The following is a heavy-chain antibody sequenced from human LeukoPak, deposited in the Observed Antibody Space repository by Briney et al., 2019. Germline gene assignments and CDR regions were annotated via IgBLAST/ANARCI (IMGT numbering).Heavy chain of an antibody. D-gene: IGHD3-3*01. CDR1: GGSIISSNYY. V-gene: IGHV4-39*01. J-gene: IGHJ4*02. CDR2: TYQSGSGSS. Sequence: SETLSLTCSVSGGSIISSNYYWGWIRQPPGKGLEWIGSTYQSGSGSSYYNPSLKSRVTIFGDTSKNQFFLRLSSVTAADTAVYYCASTLRFLPYRRFDYWGQGTLVTVPS. CDR3: ASTLRFLPYRRFDY.